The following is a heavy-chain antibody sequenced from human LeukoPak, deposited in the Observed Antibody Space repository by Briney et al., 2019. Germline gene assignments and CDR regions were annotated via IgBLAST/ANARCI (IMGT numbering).Heavy chain of an antibody. J-gene: IGHJ4*02. D-gene: IGHD4-11*01. CDR1: GVSFSSYE. Sequence: PGGSLRLSCAASGVSFSSYEMNLVRQAPGKGLEWVSYISGSGNIIYYADSVKGRFTVSRDNAKNSLYLQMNDLRAEDTAVYYCAREDSDYSNYDFWGQGTLVTVSS. V-gene: IGHV3-48*03. CDR2: ISGSGNII. CDR3: AREDSDYSNYDF.